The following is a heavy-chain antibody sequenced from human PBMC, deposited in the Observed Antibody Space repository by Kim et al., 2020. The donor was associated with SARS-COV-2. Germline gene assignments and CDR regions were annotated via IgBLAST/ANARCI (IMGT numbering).Heavy chain of an antibody. J-gene: IGHJ4*02. CDR1: GFTFSSYA. CDR3: AKDLFAVTTQYYFDY. Sequence: GGSLRLSCAASGFTFSSYAMSWVRQAPGKGLEWVSAISGSGGSTYYADSVKGRFTISRDNSKNTLYLQMNSLRAEDTAVYYCAKDLFAVTTQYYFDYWGQGTLVTVSS. V-gene: IGHV3-23*01. D-gene: IGHD4-17*01. CDR2: ISGSGGST.